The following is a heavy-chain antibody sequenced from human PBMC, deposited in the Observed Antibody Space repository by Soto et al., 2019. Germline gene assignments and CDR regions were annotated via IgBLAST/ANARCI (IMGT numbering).Heavy chain of an antibody. D-gene: IGHD3-22*01. CDR1: GFTFDDYA. J-gene: IGHJ4*02. CDR2: ISWNSNRK. Sequence: EVQLVESGGGLVQPGRSLRLSCAASGFTFDDYAMHWVRQAPGKGLEWVSTISWNSNRKGYADSVRGRFTISRDNAKNSLYLQVNSLRAEDTALYYCVKGYYYGSGYYFDYWGQGTLVTVSS. V-gene: IGHV3-9*01. CDR3: VKGYYYGSGYYFDY.